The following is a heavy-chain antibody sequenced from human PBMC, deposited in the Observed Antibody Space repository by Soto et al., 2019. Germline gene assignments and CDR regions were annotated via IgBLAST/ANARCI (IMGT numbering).Heavy chain of an antibody. J-gene: IGHJ3*02. CDR2: ISSSSSYI. CDR3: AIDSGRSNAFDI. D-gene: IGHD2-2*01. Sequence: EVQLVESGGGLVKPGGSLRLSCAASGFTFSSYSMNWVRQAPGKGLEWVSSISSSSSYIYYADSVKGRFTISRDNAKNSMYLKINSLSAEDRAVDGCAIDSGRSNAFDIWGQGTMVTVSS. V-gene: IGHV3-21*01. CDR1: GFTFSSYS.